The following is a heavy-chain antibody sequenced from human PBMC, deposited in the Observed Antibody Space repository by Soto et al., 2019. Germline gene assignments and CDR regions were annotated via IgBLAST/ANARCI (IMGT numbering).Heavy chain of an antibody. CDR1: GFTFSSYA. D-gene: IGHD5-18*01. CDR2: ISYDGSNK. V-gene: IGHV3-30-3*01. CDR3: ARMGDTAMATDY. J-gene: IGHJ4*02. Sequence: PGGSLRLSCAASGFTFSSYAMHWVRQAPGKGLEWVAVISYDGSNKYYADSVKGRFTISRDNSKNTLYLQMNSLRAEDTAVYYCARMGDTAMATDYWGQGTLVTVSS.